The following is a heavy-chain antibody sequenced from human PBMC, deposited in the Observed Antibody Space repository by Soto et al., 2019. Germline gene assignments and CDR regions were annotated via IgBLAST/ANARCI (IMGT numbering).Heavy chain of an antibody. J-gene: IGHJ6*03. D-gene: IGHD6-19*01. CDR1: GGTFSSYT. V-gene: IGHV1-69*02. CDR2: IIPILGIA. CDR3: ASTVAVSDYYYYMDV. Sequence: QVQLVQSGAEVKKPGSSVKVSCKASGGTFSSYTISWVRQAPGQGLEWMGRIIPILGIANYAQKFQGRVTITADKSTSTAYMELSSLRSEDTAVYYCASTVAVSDYYYYMDVWGKGTTVTVSS.